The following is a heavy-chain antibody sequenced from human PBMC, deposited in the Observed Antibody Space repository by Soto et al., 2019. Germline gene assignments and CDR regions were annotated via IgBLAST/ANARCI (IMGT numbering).Heavy chain of an antibody. Sequence: SETLSLTCTVSGVSISSSYWSWIRQSPGTGLEWIGYIYYTGTTNYDPSLKRRVTISLDTAKNQFSLNVNSLTTADTAVYFCARGGNRYSNTASGVGGFDFWGQGTLVTVSS. CDR1: GVSISSSY. V-gene: IGHV4-59*01. D-gene: IGHD5-12*01. CDR2: IYYTGTT. CDR3: ARGGNRYSNTASGVGGFDF. J-gene: IGHJ4*02.